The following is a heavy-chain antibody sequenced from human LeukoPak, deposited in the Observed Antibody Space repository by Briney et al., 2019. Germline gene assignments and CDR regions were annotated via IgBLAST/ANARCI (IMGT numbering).Heavy chain of an antibody. CDR2: IYYSGST. CDR1: GGSISSYY. J-gene: IGHJ4*02. D-gene: IGHD6-19*01. Sequence: SETLSLTCTVSGGSISSYYWSWIRQPPGKGLEWIGYIYYSGSTYYNPSLKSRVTISVDTSKNQFSLKLSSVTAADTAVYYCARDYSSGWFSVDYFDYWGQGTLVTVSS. V-gene: IGHV4-59*12. CDR3: ARDYSSGWFSVDYFDY.